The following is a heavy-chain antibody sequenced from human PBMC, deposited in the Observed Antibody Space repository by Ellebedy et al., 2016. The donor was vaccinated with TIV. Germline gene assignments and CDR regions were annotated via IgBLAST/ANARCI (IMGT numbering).Heavy chain of an antibody. J-gene: IGHJ4*02. Sequence: MPSETLSLTCTVSGGSISATRLYWGWIRQPPGMRLEWLGIIFYNGTTYYNPSLKGRVTMSLDTSNNQFSLRLTSVTAADTAVYYCIRGGKPSSGYFSPGEWGQGTLVAVSS. CDR3: IRGGKPSSGYFSPGE. V-gene: IGHV4-39*07. CDR1: GGSISATRLY. CDR2: IFYNGTT. D-gene: IGHD3-22*01.